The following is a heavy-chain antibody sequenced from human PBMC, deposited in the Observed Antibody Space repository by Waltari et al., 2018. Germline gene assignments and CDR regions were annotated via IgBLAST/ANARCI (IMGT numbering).Heavy chain of an antibody. CDR1: GFTFSSYA. Sequence: EVQLLESGGGLVQPGGSLRLSGAASGFTFSSYAMSWVCQAPGKGLKLVSTISGSGGSKYYADSVKGRFTISRDNSKNTLYLQMNSLRAEDTAVYYCAKGSAAAGYWYVDLWGRGTLVTVSS. V-gene: IGHV3-23*01. CDR3: AKGSAAAGYWYVDL. CDR2: ISGSGGSK. J-gene: IGHJ2*01. D-gene: IGHD6-13*01.